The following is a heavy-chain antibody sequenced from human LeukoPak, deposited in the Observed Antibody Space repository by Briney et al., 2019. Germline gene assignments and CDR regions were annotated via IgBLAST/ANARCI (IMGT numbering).Heavy chain of an antibody. CDR1: GYTFTSYD. CDR2: MNPNSGNT. Sequence: GASVKVSCKASGYTFTSYDINWVRQATGQGLEWMGWMNPNSGNTGYAQKFQGRVTMTRNTSIGTAYMELSSLRSEDTAVYYCARGRNSRLRYCSSTSCYTGIDYWGQGTLVTVSS. V-gene: IGHV1-8*01. CDR3: ARGRNSRLRYCSSTSCYTGIDY. D-gene: IGHD2-2*02. J-gene: IGHJ4*02.